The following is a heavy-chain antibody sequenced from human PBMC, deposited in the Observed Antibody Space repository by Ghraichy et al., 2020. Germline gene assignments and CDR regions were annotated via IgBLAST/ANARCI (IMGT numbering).Heavy chain of an antibody. CDR3: AKDKVAMVRGYYYYGMDV. Sequence: GGSLRLSCAASGFTFSSYAMSWVRQAPGKGLEWVSTISGSGGSTYYADSVKGRFTISRDNSKNTVYLQMSSLRAEDTAVYYCAKDKVAMVRGYYYYGMDVWGQGTTVTVSS. J-gene: IGHJ6*02. D-gene: IGHD3-10*01. CDR2: ISGSGGST. CDR1: GFTFSSYA. V-gene: IGHV3-23*01.